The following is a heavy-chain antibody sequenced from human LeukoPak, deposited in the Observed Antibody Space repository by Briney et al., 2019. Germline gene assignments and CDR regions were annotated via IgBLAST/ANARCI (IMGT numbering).Heavy chain of an antibody. D-gene: IGHD2/OR15-2a*01. Sequence: SETLSLTCAVYGGSFSGFHWNWIRQPPGKGLEWIGEINHSGSTNYNPSLKSRVTISVDTSKNQFSLKLSSVTAADTAVYYCARNTYGDSWGQGTLVTVSS. CDR1: GGSFSGFH. V-gene: IGHV4-34*01. CDR3: ARNTYGDS. CDR2: INHSGST. J-gene: IGHJ4*02.